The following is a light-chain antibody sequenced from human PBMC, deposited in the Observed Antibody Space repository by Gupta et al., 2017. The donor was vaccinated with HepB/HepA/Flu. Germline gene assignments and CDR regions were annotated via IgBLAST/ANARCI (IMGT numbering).Light chain of an antibody. Sequence: QTVVTQEPSFSVSPGGTVTLTCGLSSGSVSPSDYPSWYQQTPGQAPRTRIYNTKTRSSGVPDRFSGSILGNTAALTITGAQADDESDYYCVLYMGRGIWVFGGGTKLTVL. CDR1: SGSVSPSDY. CDR3: VLYMGRGIWV. J-gene: IGLJ3*02. CDR2: NTK. V-gene: IGLV8-61*01.